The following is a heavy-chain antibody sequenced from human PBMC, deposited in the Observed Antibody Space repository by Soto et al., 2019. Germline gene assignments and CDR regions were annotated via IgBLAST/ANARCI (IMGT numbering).Heavy chain of an antibody. CDR2: IIPVFGTT. CDR1: GGTLNSYT. D-gene: IGHD6-13*01. CDR3: SISSSYGGGDF. V-gene: IGHV1-69*01. Sequence: QVQLVQSGAEAQKPGSSVRVSCKASGGTLNSYTISWVRQAPGQGLEWMGGIIPVFGTTDYAQKFHGRVTITADQSTSTAYLDLFSLRSEDRAIYYCSISSSYGGGDFWGQGTLVTVSS. J-gene: IGHJ4*02.